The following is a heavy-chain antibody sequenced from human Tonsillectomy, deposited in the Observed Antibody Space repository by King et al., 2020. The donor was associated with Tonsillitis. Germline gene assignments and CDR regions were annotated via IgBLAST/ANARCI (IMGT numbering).Heavy chain of an antibody. CDR2: IIPIYGTT. Sequence: VQLVESGAEVKKPGSSVKVSCKASGGTFSTYSINWVRQAPGQGLEWMGGIIPIYGTTYFAQEFQGRVTITADESTSTAYMEVSSLRSEDTAMYYCASDRRDGYNSDWYFDLWGRGTLVTVSS. V-gene: IGHV1-69*01. CDR3: ASDRRDGYNSDWYFDL. D-gene: IGHD5-24*01. CDR1: GGTFSTYS. J-gene: IGHJ2*01.